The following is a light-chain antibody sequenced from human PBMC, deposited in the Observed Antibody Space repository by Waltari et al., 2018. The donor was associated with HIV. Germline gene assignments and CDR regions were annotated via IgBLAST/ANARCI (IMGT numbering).Light chain of an antibody. J-gene: IGKJ5*01. Sequence: EIVMTQSPVTLSVSPGERATLSCRASQNVTSNLAWYQQKPGQAPRLLIYGASTRATDIPARFSGSWSGTDFTLTINSLQSEDFAVFYCQQYNNWPPITFGQGTRLEIK. CDR3: QQYNNWPPIT. V-gene: IGKV3-15*01. CDR1: QNVTSN. CDR2: GAS.